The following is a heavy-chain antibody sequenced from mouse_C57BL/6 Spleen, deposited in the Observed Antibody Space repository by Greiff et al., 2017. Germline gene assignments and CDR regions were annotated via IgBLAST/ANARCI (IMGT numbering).Heavy chain of an antibody. CDR2: IDPSDSYT. CDR3: ARRAGSVYAMDY. CDR1: GYTFTSYW. J-gene: IGHJ4*01. Sequence: QVQLQQPGAELVMPGASVKLSCKASGYTFTSYWMHWVKQRPGQGLEWIGEIDPSDSYTNYNQKFKGKSTLTVDKSSSTADMQLSSLTSEDSAVYYCARRAGSVYAMDYWGQGTSVTVSS. D-gene: IGHD3-1*01. V-gene: IGHV1-69*01.